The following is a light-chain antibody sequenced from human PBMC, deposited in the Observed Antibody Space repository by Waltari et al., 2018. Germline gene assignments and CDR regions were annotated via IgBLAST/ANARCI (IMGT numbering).Light chain of an antibody. CDR3: QQYYSTPWT. V-gene: IGKV4-1*01. CDR2: WAS. J-gene: IGKJ1*01. Sequence: SVLYSPNNKNYLAWYQQKPGQPPKLLIYWASTRESGVPDRFSGSGSGTDFTLTISSLQAEDVAVYYCQQYYSTPWTFGQGTKVEIK. CDR1: SVLYSPNNKNY.